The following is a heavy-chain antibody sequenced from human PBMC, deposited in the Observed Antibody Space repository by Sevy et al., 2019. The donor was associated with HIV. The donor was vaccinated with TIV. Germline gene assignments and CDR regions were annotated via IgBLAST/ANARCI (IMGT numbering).Heavy chain of an antibody. J-gene: IGHJ3*01. CDR3: ARDEYCSGGSCYADAFDF. CDR1: GFTFSSYS. V-gene: IGHV3-48*02. D-gene: IGHD2-15*01. CDR2: ISSSSSTI. Sequence: GGSLRLSCAASGFTFSSYSMNWVRQAPGKGLEWVSYISSSSSTIYYADSVKGRFTISRDNAKNSLYLQMNSLRDEDTAVYYCARDEYCSGGSCYADAFDFWGQGTMVTVSS.